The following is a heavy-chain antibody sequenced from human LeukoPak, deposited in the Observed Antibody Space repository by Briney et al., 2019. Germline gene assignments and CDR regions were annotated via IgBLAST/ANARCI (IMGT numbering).Heavy chain of an antibody. CDR1: GYSISSGYY. Sequence: SETLSLTCALSGYSISSGYYWGWIRQPPGKGMEWIGSIYHSGSTYYNPSLKSRVTISVDTSKNQFSLKLSSVTAADTAVYYCASVVVPAAIPWFDPWGQGTLVTVSS. J-gene: IGHJ5*02. CDR3: ASVVVPAAIPWFDP. V-gene: IGHV4-38-2*01. D-gene: IGHD2-2*01. CDR2: IYHSGST.